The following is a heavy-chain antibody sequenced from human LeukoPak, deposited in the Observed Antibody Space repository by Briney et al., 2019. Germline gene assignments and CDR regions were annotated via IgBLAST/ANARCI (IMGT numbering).Heavy chain of an antibody. J-gene: IGHJ4*02. CDR1: GHTFTNYG. D-gene: IGHD6-13*01. CDR3: AVRNRSSWSPFDF. V-gene: IGHV1-18*01. Sequence: GASVTVSCKASGHTFTNYGISWVRQAPGQGLEWMGWISAYNGDTNYAQKLQGRVTMTTDTSTSTAYMELRSLRSDDTAVYYCAVRNRSSWSPFDFWGQGTLVTVSS. CDR2: ISAYNGDT.